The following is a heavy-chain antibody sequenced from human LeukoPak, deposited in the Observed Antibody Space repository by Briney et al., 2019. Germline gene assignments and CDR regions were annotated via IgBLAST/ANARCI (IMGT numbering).Heavy chain of an antibody. V-gene: IGHV3-30*02. CDR2: IRYDGSHK. Sequence: GGSLRLSCTSSGFTFSGHGMHWVRQAPGKGLEWVAFIRYDGSHKYYADSVKGRFTVSRANYKHTLYLQMNSLSAKDTAVYYCAKDISCTGGGVCPKVYAYWGQGTLVTVSS. D-gene: IGHD2-8*02. CDR3: AKDISCTGGGVCPKVYAY. J-gene: IGHJ4*02. CDR1: GFTFSGHG.